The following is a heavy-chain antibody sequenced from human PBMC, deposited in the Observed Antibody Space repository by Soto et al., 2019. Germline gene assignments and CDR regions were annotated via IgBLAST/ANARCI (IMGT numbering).Heavy chain of an antibody. CDR2: ISSDGTDK. CDR3: ARSARVVTRDAFDI. V-gene: IGHV3-30-3*01. Sequence: VQLVESGGGVVQPGRSLRLSCAASGFTFGTYAMHWVRQAPGKGLQWVAVISSDGTDKYNTDSVRGRFTISRDNSNSTLFLQMNSLRPEDTAVYFCARSARVVTRDAFDIWGQGTLVTVSS. J-gene: IGHJ3*02. D-gene: IGHD2-21*02. CDR1: GFTFGTYA.